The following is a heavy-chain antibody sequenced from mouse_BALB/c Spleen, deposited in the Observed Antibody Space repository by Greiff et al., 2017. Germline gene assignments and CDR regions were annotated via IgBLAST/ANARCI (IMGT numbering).Heavy chain of an antibody. Sequence: EVQLQESGPELVKPGASVKMSCKASGYTFTSYVMHWVKQKPGQGLEWIGYINPYNDGTKYNEKFKGKATLTSDKSSSTAYMELTSLTSEDSAVYYCTRQLGLRDFDYWGQGTTLTVSS. J-gene: IGHJ2*01. V-gene: IGHV1-14*01. CDR3: TRQLGLRDFDY. D-gene: IGHD3-1*01. CDR2: INPYNDGT. CDR1: GYTFTSYV.